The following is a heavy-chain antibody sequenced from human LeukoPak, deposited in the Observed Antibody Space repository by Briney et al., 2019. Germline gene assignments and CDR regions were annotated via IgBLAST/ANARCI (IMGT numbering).Heavy chain of an antibody. CDR3: ARDGALGEGLDY. V-gene: IGHV3-11*01. D-gene: IGHD3-16*01. J-gene: IGHJ4*02. CDR1: GFTFSDYY. Sequence: GGSLRLSCAASGFTFSDYYMSWIRQAPGKGLEWVSFVSSSGETIYYVDSVKGRFTISRDNAKKSLFLQMNSLRAEDTAVYYCARDGALGEGLDYWGQGTLVTVSS. CDR2: VSSSGETI.